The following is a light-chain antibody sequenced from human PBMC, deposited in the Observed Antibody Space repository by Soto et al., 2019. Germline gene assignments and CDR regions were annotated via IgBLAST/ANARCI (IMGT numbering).Light chain of an antibody. CDR1: QSVSST. CDR3: QQYGSSPPIT. CDR2: GAS. Sequence: IALTQSPATMSAPPGERATLSSRASQSVSSTLAWYQQKPGQAPRLLIYGASTRATGIPDRFSGSGSGTDFTLTISRLEPEDFAVYYCQQYGSSPPITFGQGTDWRL. J-gene: IGKJ5*01. V-gene: IGKV3-20*01.